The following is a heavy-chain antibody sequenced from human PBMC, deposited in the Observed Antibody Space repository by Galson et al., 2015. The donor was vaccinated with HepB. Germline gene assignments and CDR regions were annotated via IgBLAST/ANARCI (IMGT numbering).Heavy chain of an antibody. J-gene: IGHJ3*02. CDR1: GFTFSNYA. V-gene: IGHV3-23*01. Sequence: SLRLSCAASGFTFSNYAMSWVRQAPGKGLECVSAISGSGGSTYYADSVKGRFTISRDNSKNTLYLQMNSLRAEDTAVYYCAKDRYSSGSYDAFDIWGQGTMVTVSS. D-gene: IGHD6-19*01. CDR2: ISGSGGST. CDR3: AKDRYSSGSYDAFDI.